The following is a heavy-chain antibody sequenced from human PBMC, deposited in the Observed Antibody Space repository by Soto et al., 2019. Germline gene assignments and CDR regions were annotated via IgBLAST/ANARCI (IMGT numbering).Heavy chain of an antibody. J-gene: IGHJ3*02. CDR1: GYTFTGYY. CDR2: INPNSGGT. Sequence: ASVQVSCKASGYTFTGYYMHWVRQAPGQGLEWMGWINPNSGGTNYAQKFQGWVTMTRDTSISTAYMELSRLRSDDTAVYYCARDLSRPSIAVAGTDAFDIWGQGTMVT. V-gene: IGHV1-2*04. D-gene: IGHD6-19*01. CDR3: ARDLSRPSIAVAGTDAFDI.